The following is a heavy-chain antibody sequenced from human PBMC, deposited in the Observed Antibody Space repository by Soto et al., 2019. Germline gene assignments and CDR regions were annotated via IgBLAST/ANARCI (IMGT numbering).Heavy chain of an antibody. CDR1: GFTFRSYA. CDR2: INSNGGST. Sequence: PGGSLRLSCSASGFTFRSYAMHWVRQAPGKGLEYVSAINSNGGSTYYADSVKGRFTISRDNSKNTLYLQMSSLRAEDTAVYYCVKILQYSYGLPHWGQGTLVTVSS. CDR3: VKILQYSYGLPH. J-gene: IGHJ4*02. V-gene: IGHV3-64D*06. D-gene: IGHD5-18*01.